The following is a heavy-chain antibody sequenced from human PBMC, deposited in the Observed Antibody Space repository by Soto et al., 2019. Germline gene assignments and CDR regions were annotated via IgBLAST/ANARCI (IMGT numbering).Heavy chain of an antibody. D-gene: IGHD6-19*01. V-gene: IGHV1-69*06. CDR2: IIPIFGTA. J-gene: IGHJ3*02. CDR1: GGTFSSYA. Sequence: QVPLVQSGAEVKKPGSSVKVSCKASGGTFSSYAISWVRQSPGQGLEWMGGIIPIFGTANYAQKFQGRVTITADKATSTAYMELSSLRSEDTAVYYCAGSSGWYPNDPFDIWGQGTMVTVSS. CDR3: AGSSGWYPNDPFDI.